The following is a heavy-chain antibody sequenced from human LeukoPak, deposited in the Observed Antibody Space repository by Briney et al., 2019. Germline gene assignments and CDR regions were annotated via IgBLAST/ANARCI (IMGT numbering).Heavy chain of an antibody. Sequence: PSGTLSLTCAVSGGSISSSNWWSWVRQPPGKGLEWIGEIYHSGSTNYNPSLKSRVTISVDKSKNQFSLKLSSVTAADTAVYYCARPLWEPDYGDYHGLDPWGQGTLVTVSS. D-gene: IGHD4-17*01. CDR2: IYHSGST. J-gene: IGHJ5*02. CDR3: ARPLWEPDYGDYHGLDP. V-gene: IGHV4-4*02. CDR1: GGSISSSNW.